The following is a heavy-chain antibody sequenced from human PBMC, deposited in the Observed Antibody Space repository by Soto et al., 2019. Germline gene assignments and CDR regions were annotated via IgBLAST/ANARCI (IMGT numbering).Heavy chain of an antibody. CDR2: IIPIFGTA. V-gene: IGHV1-69*13. CDR3: ARPQRYCSSTSCYKYYFDY. CDR1: GGTFGSYA. J-gene: IGHJ4*02. Sequence: GASVKVSCKASGGTFGSYAISWVRQAPGQGLEWMGGIIPIFGTANYAQKFQGRVTITADESTSTAYMELSSLRSEDTAVYYCARPQRYCSSTSCYKYYFDYWGQGTLVTVSS. D-gene: IGHD2-2*02.